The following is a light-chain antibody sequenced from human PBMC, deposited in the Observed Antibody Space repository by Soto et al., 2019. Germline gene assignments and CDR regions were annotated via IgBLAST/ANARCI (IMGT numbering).Light chain of an antibody. V-gene: IGLV2-8*01. J-gene: IGLJ2*01. CDR2: EFR. CDR3: SSYAGSNNVI. CDR1: ANNIGGYNF. Sequence: QSALTQPPSASGSPGQSVTISCTGAANNIGGYNFVSWYQQHPGQAPKLIISEFRERPSGVPDRFSGSKSGNTASLTVSGLQAEDEADYYCSSYAGSNNVIFGGGTKLTVL.